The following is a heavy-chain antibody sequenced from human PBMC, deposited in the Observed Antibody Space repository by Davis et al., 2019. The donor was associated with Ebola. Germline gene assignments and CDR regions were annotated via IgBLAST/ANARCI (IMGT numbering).Heavy chain of an antibody. J-gene: IGHJ5*02. CDR1: GGSISSYY. D-gene: IGHD2-2*01. Sequence: SETLSLTCTVSGGSISSYYWSWIRQSPGKGLEWIGYIYYSGSTNYNPSLKSRVTISVDTSKNQFSLKLSSVTAADTAVYYCARHAWYCSSTSCINWFDPWGQGTLVTVSS. V-gene: IGHV4-59*08. CDR2: IYYSGST. CDR3: ARHAWYCSSTSCINWFDP.